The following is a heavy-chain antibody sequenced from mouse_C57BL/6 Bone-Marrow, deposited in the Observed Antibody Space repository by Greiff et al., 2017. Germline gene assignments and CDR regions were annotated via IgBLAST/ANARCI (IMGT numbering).Heavy chain of an antibody. CDR2: IYPRSGNT. Sequence: QVQLKESGAELARPGASVKLSCKASGYTFTSYGISWVKQRTGQGLEWIGEIYPRSGNTYYNEKFKGKATLTADKSSSTAYMELRSLTSEDSAVYFCARSGGNCDYAIDYWGQGTSVTVSS. D-gene: IGHD2-1*01. J-gene: IGHJ4*01. V-gene: IGHV1-81*01. CDR3: ARSGGNCDYAIDY. CDR1: GYTFTSYG.